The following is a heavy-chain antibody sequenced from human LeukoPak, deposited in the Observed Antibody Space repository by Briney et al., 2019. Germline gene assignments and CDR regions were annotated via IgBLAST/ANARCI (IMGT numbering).Heavy chain of an antibody. CDR1: GYTFTSYG. V-gene: IGHV1-18*01. Sequence: GASVKVSCKASGYTFTSYGISWVRQAPGQGLEWMGWISAYNGNTNYAQKLQGRVTMTTDTSTSTAYMELRSLRSDGTAVYYCARDLSYDSSGYYHESFPSFWGQGTLVTVSS. CDR3: ARDLSYDSSGYYHESFPSF. J-gene: IGHJ4*02. D-gene: IGHD3-22*01. CDR2: ISAYNGNT.